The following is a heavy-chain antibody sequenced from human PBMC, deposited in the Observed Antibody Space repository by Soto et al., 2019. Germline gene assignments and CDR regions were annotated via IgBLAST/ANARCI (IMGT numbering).Heavy chain of an antibody. CDR3: HGYGS. V-gene: IGHV3-53*01. CDR1: GFAVTINY. CDR2: IYSGGST. Sequence: EVRVVESGGGLIQPGGSLRLSCAVSGFAVTINYMSWVRQAPGKGLEWVSVIYSGGSTYYADSVKGRLTISRDTAKNTLYRQMNSLRGEDTAVYYCHGYGSWGQGTLVTVSS. J-gene: IGHJ5*02. D-gene: IGHD5-12*01.